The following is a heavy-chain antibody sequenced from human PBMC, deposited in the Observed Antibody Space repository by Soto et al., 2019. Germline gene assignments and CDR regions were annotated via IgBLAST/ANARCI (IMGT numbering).Heavy chain of an antibody. D-gene: IGHD2-2*01. CDR3: ARYCSSTSCQFDP. CDR1: GYTFTGYY. Sequence: QVQLVQSGAEVKKPGASVKVSCKASGYTFTGYYIHWVRQAPGQGLEWMGGINPNSGASNYAQKFQGGVTMTRDTSISTAYMELSRLRSDDTAVYYCARYCSSTSCQFDPWGQGTLVTVSS. J-gene: IGHJ5*02. V-gene: IGHV1-2*02. CDR2: INPNSGAS.